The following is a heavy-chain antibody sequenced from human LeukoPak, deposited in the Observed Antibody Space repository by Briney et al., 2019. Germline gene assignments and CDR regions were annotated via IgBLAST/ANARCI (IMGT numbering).Heavy chain of an antibody. V-gene: IGHV3-13*01. CDR2: IGILGDT. J-gene: IGHJ4*02. Sequence: GGSLRLSCAASGFTFSSYDMHWVRHPTEKGLEWVSGIGILGDTFYLGSVKGRFTISRESAKNSLYLQMNSLRAEDTAVYYCAKGYGSSGYFDYWGQGTLVTVSS. CDR3: AKGYGSSGYFDY. D-gene: IGHD3-22*01. CDR1: GFTFSSYD.